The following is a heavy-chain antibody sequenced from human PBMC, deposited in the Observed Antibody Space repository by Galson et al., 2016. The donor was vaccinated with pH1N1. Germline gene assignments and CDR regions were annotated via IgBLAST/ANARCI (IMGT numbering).Heavy chain of an antibody. CDR1: GASVSSHY. J-gene: IGHJ4*02. CDR3: ARRGIGEFLYYFDY. CDR2: IDYKRNT. Sequence: ETLSLTCTVSGASVSSHYWSWIRQPPGKGLEWIGNIDYKRNTNYTPSLKSRVTISLDTSRNRFSLKLSSVTAADTAVYYCARRGIGEFLYYFDYWGQGTLVTVSS. V-gene: IGHV4-59*08. D-gene: IGHD3-10*01.